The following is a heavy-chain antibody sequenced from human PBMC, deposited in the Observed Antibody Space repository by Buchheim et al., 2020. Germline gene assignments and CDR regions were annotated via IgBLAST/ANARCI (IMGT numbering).Heavy chain of an antibody. J-gene: IGHJ4*02. Sequence: EVQLVESGGDLVQPGGSLRLSCAGSGFSFRSNSMNWVRQAPGKGLEWVSFISSSSSTTHYADSVKGRFTISRDNAKNSLYLQMNSLRAEDTAVYYCARVAGYSDSSGYYPLDYWGQETL. CDR1: GFSFRSNS. CDR3: ARVAGYSDSSGYYPLDY. CDR2: ISSSSSTT. D-gene: IGHD3-22*01. V-gene: IGHV3-48*01.